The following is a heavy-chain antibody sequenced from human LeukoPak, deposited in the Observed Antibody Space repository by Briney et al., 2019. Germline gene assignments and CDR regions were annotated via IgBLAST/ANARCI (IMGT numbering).Heavy chain of an antibody. V-gene: IGHV4-39*07. J-gene: IGHJ6*03. CDR1: GGSISSSSYY. CDR3: ARGYCSGGSCYSYYYYNYMDV. CDR2: IYYSGST. D-gene: IGHD2-15*01. Sequence: SETLSLTCTVSGGSISSSSYYWGWIRQPPGKGLEWIGSIYYSGSTNYNPSLKSRVTISVDTSKNQSSLKLSFVTAADTAVYYCARGYCSGGSCYSYYYYNYMDVWGKGTTVTVSS.